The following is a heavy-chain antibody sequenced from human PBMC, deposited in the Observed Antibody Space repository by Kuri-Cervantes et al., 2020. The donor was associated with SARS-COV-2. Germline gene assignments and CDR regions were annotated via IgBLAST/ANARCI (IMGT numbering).Heavy chain of an antibody. J-gene: IGHJ1*01. V-gene: IGHV4-59*01. CDR3: ARDSSGYYVGHFQH. D-gene: IGHD3-22*01. Sequence: SETLSLTCTVSGGSISSYYWSWIRRPPGKGLEWIGYIYYSGSTNYNPSLKSRVTISVDTSKNQFSLKLSSVTAADTAVYYCARDSSGYYVGHFQHWGQGTLVTVSS. CDR2: IYYSGST. CDR1: GGSISSYY.